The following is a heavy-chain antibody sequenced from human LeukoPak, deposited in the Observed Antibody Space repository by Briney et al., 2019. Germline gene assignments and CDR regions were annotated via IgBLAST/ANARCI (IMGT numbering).Heavy chain of an antibody. Sequence: GGSLRLSCAASGFTYSDHYMDWVRQAPGKGLEWVGRSRNKANSYTTEYAASVKGRFTISRDDSKNSLYLQMNSLKTEDTAVYYCANRGIWFGYDYWGQGTLVTVSS. CDR1: GFTYSDHY. V-gene: IGHV3-72*01. J-gene: IGHJ4*02. CDR3: ANRGIWFGYDY. D-gene: IGHD3-10*01. CDR2: SRNKANSYTT.